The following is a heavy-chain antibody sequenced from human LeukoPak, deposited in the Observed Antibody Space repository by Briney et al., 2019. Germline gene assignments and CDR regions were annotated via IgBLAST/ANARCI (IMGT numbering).Heavy chain of an antibody. Sequence: ASVKVSCKASGYTFSGYYIHWVRQAPGQGLEWVGWINPNSGGTNYAQKFQGRVTMTRDTSISTAYMELSSLRSDDTAVYYCARGDYYCSGGSCYFDYWGQGTLVTVSS. D-gene: IGHD2-15*01. CDR3: ARGDYYCSGGSCYFDY. CDR1: GYTFSGYY. CDR2: INPNSGGT. V-gene: IGHV1-2*02. J-gene: IGHJ4*02.